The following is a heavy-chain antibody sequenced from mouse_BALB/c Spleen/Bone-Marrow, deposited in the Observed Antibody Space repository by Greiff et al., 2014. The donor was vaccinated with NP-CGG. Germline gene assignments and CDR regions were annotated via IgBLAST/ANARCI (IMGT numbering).Heavy chain of an antibody. CDR1: GYTFTNYT. CDR2: INPSSGYT. J-gene: IGHJ4*01. Sequence: VHLVESGAELARPGASVKMSCKASGYTFTNYTMHWVKQRPGQGLEWIGNINPSSGYTNYNQKFKDTATLTADKSSSTAYMQLSNLTSADSAVYYCARGKTGFYGMDYWGQGASVTVSS. V-gene: IGHV1-4*01. D-gene: IGHD4-1*01. CDR3: ARGKTGFYGMDY.